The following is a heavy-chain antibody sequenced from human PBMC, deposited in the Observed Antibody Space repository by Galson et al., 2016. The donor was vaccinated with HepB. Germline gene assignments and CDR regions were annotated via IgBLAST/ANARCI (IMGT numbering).Heavy chain of an antibody. D-gene: IGHD5-18*01. V-gene: IGHV1-69*13. CDR3: ARPYYMSTEGYRPFDS. CDR1: GGTFNSYI. J-gene: IGHJ4*02. Sequence: SVKVSCKAFGGTFNSYIINWVRQAPGQGLEWIGGIIPIFGKRNYAQNFQGRVTITADESTNPASMELISLRSEDTAVYFCARPYYMSTEGYRPFDSWSQGPLVTVSS. CDR2: IIPIFGKR.